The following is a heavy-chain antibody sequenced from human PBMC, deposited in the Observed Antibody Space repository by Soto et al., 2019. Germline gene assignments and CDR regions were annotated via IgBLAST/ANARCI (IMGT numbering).Heavy chain of an antibody. Sequence: GGSLRLSCAAAGFSFSIYGMHWVRQAPGKGLEWVALISHDSSIKYYGESVKGRFTISSDNSKNTLSLQMNSLRVEDTAVYFCAKSRIVATINFVYYGMDVWGQGTTVTVSS. J-gene: IGHJ6*02. CDR1: GFSFSIYG. D-gene: IGHD5-12*01. V-gene: IGHV3-30*18. CDR2: ISHDSSIK. CDR3: AKSRIVATINFVYYGMDV.